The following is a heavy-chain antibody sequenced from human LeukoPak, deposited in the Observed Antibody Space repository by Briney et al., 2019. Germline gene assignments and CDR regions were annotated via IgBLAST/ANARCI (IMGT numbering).Heavy chain of an antibody. V-gene: IGHV1-46*03. CDR1: GYTFTSYY. CDR3: ARGSLVVVPAAIPNWASFDY. CDR2: INPSGGST. Sequence: ASVKVSCKASGYTFTSYYMHWVRQAPGQGLEWMGIINPSGGSTSYAQKFQGRVTMTRDTSTSTVYMELSSLRSEDTAVYYCARGSLVVVPAAIPNWASFDYWGQGTLVTVSS. J-gene: IGHJ4*02. D-gene: IGHD2-2*01.